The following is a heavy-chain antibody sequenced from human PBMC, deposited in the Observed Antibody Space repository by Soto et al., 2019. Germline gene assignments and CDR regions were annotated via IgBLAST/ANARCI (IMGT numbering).Heavy chain of an antibody. V-gene: IGHV1-3*01. D-gene: IGHD3-22*01. CDR3: ARSYYDSSGDPSYDY. J-gene: IGHJ4*02. Sequence: ASVKVSCKASGGTFSSYAISWVRQAPGQRLEWMGWINASNGKTKYSQKFQGRVTITRDTSASTAYMELSSLRSEDTAVYYCARSYYDSSGDPSYDYWGQGTLVTVSS. CDR1: GGTFSSYA. CDR2: INASNGKT.